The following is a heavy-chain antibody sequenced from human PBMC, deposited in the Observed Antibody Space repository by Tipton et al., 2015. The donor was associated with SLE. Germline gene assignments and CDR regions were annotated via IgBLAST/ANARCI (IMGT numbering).Heavy chain of an antibody. CDR2: INSDGSST. CDR1: GFTFSSYW. J-gene: IGHJ2*01. V-gene: IGHV3-74*01. CDR3: ARADWGSPWYFDL. D-gene: IGHD7-27*01. Sequence: SLRLSCAASGFTFSSYWMHWVRQAPGKGLVWASRINSDGSSTSYADSVKGRFTISRDNAKNTLYLQMNSLRAEDPAVYYCARADWGSPWYFDLWGRGTRVTVAS.